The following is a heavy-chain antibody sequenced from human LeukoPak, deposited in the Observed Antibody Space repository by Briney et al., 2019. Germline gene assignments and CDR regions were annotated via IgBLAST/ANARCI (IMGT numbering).Heavy chain of an antibody. V-gene: IGHV3-30*18. D-gene: IGHD3-10*01. Sequence: GGSLRLSCAASGFTFSSYGMHWVRQAPAKGLEWVAIISYDGSNKYYADSVKGRFTISRDNSKNTLYLQMNSLRAEDTAVYYCAKSFITMVRGVITETLDYWGQGTLVTVSS. J-gene: IGHJ4*02. CDR1: GFTFSSYG. CDR2: ISYDGSNK. CDR3: AKSFITMVRGVITETLDY.